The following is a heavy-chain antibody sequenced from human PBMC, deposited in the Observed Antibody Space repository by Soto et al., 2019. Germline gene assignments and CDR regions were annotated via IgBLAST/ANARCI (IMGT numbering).Heavy chain of an antibody. CDR3: ARDCMVTYYYYLMDV. D-gene: IGHD5-18*01. Sequence: QVHLQESGPGLVKPSETLSITCNVSGGSVSSDNYYGTWIRQPPGKGLEWIGYIYYSGSNNYNPSLKSRVTISVDTSKNQFSLKLSSVTAADTAVYYCARDCMVTYYYYLMDVWGQGTTVTVSS. J-gene: IGHJ6*02. CDR1: GGSVSSDNYY. CDR2: IYYSGSN. V-gene: IGHV4-61*01.